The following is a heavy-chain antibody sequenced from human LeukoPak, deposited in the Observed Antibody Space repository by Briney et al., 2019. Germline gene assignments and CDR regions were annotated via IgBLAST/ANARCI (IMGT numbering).Heavy chain of an antibody. D-gene: IGHD3-22*01. Sequence: GESLKISCKGSGYSFTTYWIGWVRQMPGKGLEWMGIIYPGDSDTRYSPSFQGQVTISADKSITTAYLQWSSLKASDTAMYYCARRVYGSSDSYYAFDDWGQVTLVTVSS. CDR1: GYSFTTYW. V-gene: IGHV5-51*01. CDR3: ARRVYGSSDSYYAFDD. CDR2: IYPGDSDT. J-gene: IGHJ4*02.